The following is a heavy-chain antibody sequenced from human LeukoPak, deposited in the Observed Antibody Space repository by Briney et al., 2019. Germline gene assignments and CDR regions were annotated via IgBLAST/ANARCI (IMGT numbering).Heavy chain of an antibody. CDR3: ARGSSGWTFDY. J-gene: IGHJ4*02. V-gene: IGHV4-34*01. CDR1: GGSFSGYY. CDR2: INHSGST. D-gene: IGHD6-19*01. Sequence: SETLSLTCAVYGGSFSGYYWSWIRQPPGKGLEWIGEINHSGSTNYNPSLKSRVTISVDTSKNQFPLKLSSVTAADTAVYYCARGSSGWTFDYWGQGTLVTVSS.